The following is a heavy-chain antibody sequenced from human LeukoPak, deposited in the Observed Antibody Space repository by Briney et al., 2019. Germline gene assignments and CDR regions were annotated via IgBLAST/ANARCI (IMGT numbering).Heavy chain of an antibody. CDR3: ARLPKRSMVRGVTRDY. CDR1: GGSFSGYY. J-gene: IGHJ4*02. D-gene: IGHD3-10*01. CDR2: INHSGST. V-gene: IGHV4-34*01. Sequence: SETLSLTCAVSGGSFSGYYWSWIRQPPGKGLEWIGEINHSGSTNYNPSLKSRVTISVDTSKNQFSLKLSSVTAAGTAVYYCARLPKRSMVRGVTRDYWGQGTLVTVSS.